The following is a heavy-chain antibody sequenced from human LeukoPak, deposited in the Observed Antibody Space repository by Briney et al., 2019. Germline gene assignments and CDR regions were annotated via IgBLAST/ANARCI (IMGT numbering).Heavy chain of an antibody. J-gene: IGHJ3*02. CDR1: GFTFSSCA. CDR3: AKDPIVFNSGDYYLGAFNI. CDR2: ISGGGGKT. Sequence: PGGSLRLSCEASGFTFSSCALSWVRQAPGEGLEWVSAISGGGGKTWYAASVKGRFTISRDNSKNTLYLKMNSLRAEDTALYYCAKDPIVFNSGDYYLGAFNIWGQGAMVTVSS. V-gene: IGHV3-23*01. D-gene: IGHD2-21*02.